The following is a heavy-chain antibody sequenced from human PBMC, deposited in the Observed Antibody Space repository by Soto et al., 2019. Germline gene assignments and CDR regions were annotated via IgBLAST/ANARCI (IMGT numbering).Heavy chain of an antibody. D-gene: IGHD5-12*01. CDR1: GGSISSSSYY. CDR2: IYYSGST. V-gene: IGHV4-39*01. Sequence: QLQLQESGPGLVKPSETLSLTCTVSGGSISSSSYYWGWIRQPPGKGLEWIGSIYYSGSTYYNPSLRSRVNISVDTSTNQFSLKLSSVNAADTAVYYCARHRRRARWLLFFDYWGQGTQVTVSS. J-gene: IGHJ4*02. CDR3: ARHRRRARWLLFFDY.